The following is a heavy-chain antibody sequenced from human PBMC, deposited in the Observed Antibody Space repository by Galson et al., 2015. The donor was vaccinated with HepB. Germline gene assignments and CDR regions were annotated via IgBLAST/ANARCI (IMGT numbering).Heavy chain of an antibody. CDR1: GFSFSSYA. V-gene: IGHV3-23*01. Sequence: SLRLSCAASGFSFSSYAMSWVRQAPGKGLECVSAISTSGGSTYYADSVKGRFTISRDNSKNTLYLQINSLRAEDTAVYYCAKSSSGEDYFDYWGQGTLVTVSS. D-gene: IGHD3-10*01. CDR3: AKSSSGEDYFDY. CDR2: ISTSGGST. J-gene: IGHJ4*02.